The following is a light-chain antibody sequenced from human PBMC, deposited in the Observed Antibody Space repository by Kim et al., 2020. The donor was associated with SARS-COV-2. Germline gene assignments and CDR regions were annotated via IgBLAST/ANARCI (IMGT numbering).Light chain of an antibody. CDR2: GAS. V-gene: IGKV3-15*01. CDR3: QQYNNWPRT. Sequence: EIVMTQSPATLSVSPGERATLSCRASQSVSSNLAWYQQKPGQAPRLLIYGASTRATVIPARFSGSGSGTEFTLTISSLQSEDFAVYYCQQYNNWPRTFGQGTKVYIK. CDR1: QSVSSN. J-gene: IGKJ1*01.